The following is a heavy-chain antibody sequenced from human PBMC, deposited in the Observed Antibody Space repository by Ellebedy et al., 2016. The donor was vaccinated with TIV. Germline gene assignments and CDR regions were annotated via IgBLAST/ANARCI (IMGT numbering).Heavy chain of an antibody. CDR1: EFTVSANY. D-gene: IGHD3-16*01. CDR3: ARVDRGLAFDI. CDR2: IYSAGTT. V-gene: IGHV3-53*01. Sequence: GGSLRLSCVVSEFTVSANYMSWVRQAPGKGLEWVSIIYSAGTTYYADSVKGRFTISRDNSKSTLYLQINRLRAEDTAVYYCARVDRGLAFDIWGQGTMVTVSS. J-gene: IGHJ3*02.